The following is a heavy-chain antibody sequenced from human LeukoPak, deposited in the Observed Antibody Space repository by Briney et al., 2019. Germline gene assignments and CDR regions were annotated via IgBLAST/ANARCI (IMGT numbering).Heavy chain of an antibody. V-gene: IGHV4-38-2*02. Sequence: SETLSLTCGASGYSISSGYYWGWIRQPPGKGLEWIGIIHHSGSTYYNPSLKSRVTISVDTSENQFYLKVTSVTAADTAVYYCPRDLCSSSNCHEGNWFDPWGQGTLVTVSS. J-gene: IGHJ5*02. CDR1: GYSISSGYY. CDR3: PRDLCSSSNCHEGNWFDP. CDR2: IHHSGST. D-gene: IGHD2-2*01.